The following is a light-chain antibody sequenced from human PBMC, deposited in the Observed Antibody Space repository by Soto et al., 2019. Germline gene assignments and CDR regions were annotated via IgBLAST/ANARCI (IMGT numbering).Light chain of an antibody. CDR2: DAS. V-gene: IGKV3-11*01. Sequence: EIVLTQSPATLSLFPGERATLSCRASQSVSSYLAWYQQKPGQAPRLLIYDASNRATGIPARFSGSGSGTDFTLTISSLEPEDFAVYYCQQRSNWVSFGGGTKV. J-gene: IGKJ4*01. CDR3: QQRSNWVS. CDR1: QSVSSY.